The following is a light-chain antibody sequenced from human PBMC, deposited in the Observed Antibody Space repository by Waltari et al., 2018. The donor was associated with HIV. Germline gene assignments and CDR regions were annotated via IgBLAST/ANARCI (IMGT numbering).Light chain of an antibody. J-gene: IGKJ1*01. CDR1: SNVSTN. Sequence: EIVMTQSPDTLSVSEGKSATLSCRASSNVSTNLAWPKQKPGQAPRLVVHSASIRASGIPGRISGSGSGTDFTLTISTLQSEDSAIYYCQQYNDWPPWTFGQGTKVEVK. V-gene: IGKV3D-15*03. CDR2: SAS. CDR3: QQYNDWPPWT.